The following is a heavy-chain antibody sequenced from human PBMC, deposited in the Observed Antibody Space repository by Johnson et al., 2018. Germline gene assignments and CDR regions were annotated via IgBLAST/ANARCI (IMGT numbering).Heavy chain of an antibody. J-gene: IGHJ6*02. Sequence: EQLVESGGGLVQPGGSMRLCCAASGFSFSSYAMNWVRQAPGKGLEWVSGISNSGDTTYTDASAQGRFTISRENSNNTLYLPLNSLRADETAVYYCAKGLTRYLEWLLPYNYYYAMDVWGQGTTVTVSS. D-gene: IGHD3-3*01. CDR1: GFSFSSYA. V-gene: IGHV3-23*04. CDR2: ISNSGDTT. CDR3: AKGLTRYLEWLLPYNYYYAMDV.